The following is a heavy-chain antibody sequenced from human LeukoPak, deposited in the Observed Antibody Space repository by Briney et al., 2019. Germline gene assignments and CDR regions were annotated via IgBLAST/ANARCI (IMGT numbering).Heavy chain of an antibody. Sequence: GGSLRLSCAASGFTFSSYSMNWVRQAPGKGLEWVSAISSGSSYIYYVDSVRGGFTISRDSAKNALYVQVNSLTAEDRAVYYRARDRVVAATDSLAPSGPGNLVTVSS. CDR1: GFTFSSYS. J-gene: IGHJ5*02. V-gene: IGHV3-21*03. D-gene: IGHD2-15*01. CDR2: ISSGSSYI. CDR3: ARDRVVAATDSLAP.